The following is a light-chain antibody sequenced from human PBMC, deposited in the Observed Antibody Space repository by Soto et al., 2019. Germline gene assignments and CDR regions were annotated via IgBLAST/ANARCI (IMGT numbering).Light chain of an antibody. V-gene: IGKV1-5*01. J-gene: IGKJ4*01. CDR1: QSFSTW. Sequence: DIQMTQSPSTLSASVGDRVTITCRASQSFSTWLAWYQQKPGKAPKLLIYDVSNLESGVPSRFSGSGSGTEFTLAISSLQPDDFATYYCQQYYHYPLTLGGGTTVEIK. CDR2: DVS. CDR3: QQYYHYPLT.